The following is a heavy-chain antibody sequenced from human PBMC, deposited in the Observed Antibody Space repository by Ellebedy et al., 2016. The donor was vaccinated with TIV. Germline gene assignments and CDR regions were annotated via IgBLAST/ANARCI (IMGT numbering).Heavy chain of an antibody. J-gene: IGHJ3*01. V-gene: IGHV3-23*01. Sequence: GESLKISXAVSGLSFGNYWMTWVRQAPGKGLEWVSTISGSGGSTYYADSVKGRFTISRDNSKNTVYLQMNTLRAEDTALYYSARGCTTTSCYLGVWGQGTMVTVSS. CDR1: GLSFGNYW. CDR3: ARGCTTTSCYLGV. D-gene: IGHD2-2*01. CDR2: ISGSGGST.